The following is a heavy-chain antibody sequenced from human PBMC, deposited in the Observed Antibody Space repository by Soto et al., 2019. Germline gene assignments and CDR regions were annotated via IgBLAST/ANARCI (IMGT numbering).Heavy chain of an antibody. CDR3: ARGAIVAVPAALSSYHDYTNYRFDS. J-gene: IGHJ4*02. CDR1: GGSFSDFA. V-gene: IGHV1-69*01. Sequence: QVQLAQSGAEMTKPGSSVKVSCRATGGSFSDFAFSWVRQAPGQGLEWMGGIIPMFAATKYAQRLQDRVTITADESTNTVYLALKSLTSEDTAIYYCARGAIVAVPAALSSYHDYTNYRFDSWGQGTLVTVSS. D-gene: IGHD2-15*01. CDR2: IIPMFAAT.